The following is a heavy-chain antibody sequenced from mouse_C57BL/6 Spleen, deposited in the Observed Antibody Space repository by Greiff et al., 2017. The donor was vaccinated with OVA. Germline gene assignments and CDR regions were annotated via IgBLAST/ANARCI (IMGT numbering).Heavy chain of an antibody. V-gene: IGHV1-50*01. J-gene: IGHJ1*03. CDR3: ARTESYWYFDV. Sequence: VKLQQPGAELVKPGASVKLSCKASGYTFTSYWMQWVKQRPGQGLEWIGEIDPSDSYTNYNQKFKGKATLTVDTSSGTAYMQLSSLTSDDSAVYYCARTESYWYFDVWGTGTTVTVSS. CDR1: GYTFTSYW. CDR2: IDPSDSYT.